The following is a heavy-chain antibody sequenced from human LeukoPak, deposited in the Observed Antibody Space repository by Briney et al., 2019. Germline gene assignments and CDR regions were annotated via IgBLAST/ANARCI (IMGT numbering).Heavy chain of an antibody. CDR1: GYTLTELS. Sequence: ASVKVSCKVSGYTLTELSMHWVRQAPGKGLEWMGGFDPEDGETIYAQKFQGRVTMTEDTSTDTAYKELSSLRSEDTAVYYCATDPWGVGAHSAFDIWGQGTMVTVSS. V-gene: IGHV1-24*01. J-gene: IGHJ3*02. CDR2: FDPEDGET. D-gene: IGHD1-26*01. CDR3: ATDPWGVGAHSAFDI.